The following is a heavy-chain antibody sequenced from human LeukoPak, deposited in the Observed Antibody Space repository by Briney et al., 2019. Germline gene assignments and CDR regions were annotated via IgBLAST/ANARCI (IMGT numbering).Heavy chain of an antibody. D-gene: IGHD5-18*01. CDR1: GFTFSSYS. CDR2: ISSSSSYI. V-gene: IGHV3-21*04. CDR3: ARGEEGYSYGLNDY. Sequence: GGSLRLSCAASGFTFSSYSMNWVRQAPGKGLEWVSSISSSSSYIYYADSVKGRFTISRDNAKNSLYLQMNSLRAEDTAVYYCARGEEGYSYGLNDYWGQGTLVTVSS. J-gene: IGHJ4*02.